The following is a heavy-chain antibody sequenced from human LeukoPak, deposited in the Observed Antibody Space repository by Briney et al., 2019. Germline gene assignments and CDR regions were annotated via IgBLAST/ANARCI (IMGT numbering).Heavy chain of an antibody. V-gene: IGHV1-46*01. D-gene: IGHD6-6*01. CDR2: INPTGGST. CDR1: GYTFISYQ. J-gene: IGHJ4*02. Sequence: ASVKVSCKASGYTFISYQMHWVRQAPGQGLEWMGIINPTGGSTSHAQKFQGRVTMTRDTSTSTVYMELSSLRSEDTAVYYCAGKGSSSCFDYWGQGTLVTVSS. CDR3: AGKGSSSCFDY.